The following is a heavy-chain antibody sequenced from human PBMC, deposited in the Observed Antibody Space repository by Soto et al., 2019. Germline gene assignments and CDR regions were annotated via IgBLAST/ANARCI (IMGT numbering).Heavy chain of an antibody. CDR1: GYSFTTYW. V-gene: IGHV5-51*01. CDR3: ARHEQYSSHFCGMDV. J-gene: IGHJ6*02. Sequence: PGESLKISCKASGYSFTTYWLAWVRQAPGKGLEWVGSISPGESDVRYSPSFRGQVTISADNSITTAYVQWNTLKASDTATYYCARHEQYSSHFCGMDVWGQGTTVTVSS. D-gene: IGHD5-12*01. CDR2: ISPGESDV.